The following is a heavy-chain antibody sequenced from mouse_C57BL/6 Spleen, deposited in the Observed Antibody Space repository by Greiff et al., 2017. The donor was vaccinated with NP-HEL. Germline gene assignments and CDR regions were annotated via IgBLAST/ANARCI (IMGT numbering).Heavy chain of an antibody. D-gene: IGHD3-2*02. Sequence: QVQLQQSGAELVRPGASVKLSCKASGYTFTDYYINWVKQRPGQGLEWIARIYPGSGNTYYNEKFKGKATLTAEKSSSTAYMQLSSLTSEDSAVYFCAREEDSSDYFDYWGQGTTLTVSS. CDR2: IYPGSGNT. CDR3: AREEDSSDYFDY. V-gene: IGHV1-76*01. CDR1: GYTFTDYY. J-gene: IGHJ2*01.